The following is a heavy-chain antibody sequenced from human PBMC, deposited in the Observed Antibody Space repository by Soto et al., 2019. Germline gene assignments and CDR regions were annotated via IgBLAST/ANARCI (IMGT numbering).Heavy chain of an antibody. CDR2: ISAYNGNT. D-gene: IGHD3-22*01. CDR1: GYTFTSYG. CDR3: ARSRGASNCYDSSGYKNWFDP. Sequence: ASVKVSCKASGYTFTSYGISWVRQAPGQGLEWMGWISAYNGNTNYAQKLQGRVTMTTDTSTSTAYMELRSLRSDDTAVYYCARSRGASNCYDSSGYKNWFDPWGQGTLVTVSS. V-gene: IGHV1-18*04. J-gene: IGHJ5*02.